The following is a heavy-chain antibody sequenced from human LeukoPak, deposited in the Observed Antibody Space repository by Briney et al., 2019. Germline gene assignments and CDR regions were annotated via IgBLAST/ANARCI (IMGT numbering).Heavy chain of an antibody. CDR1: GFTFNDFA. V-gene: IGHV3-7*03. CDR2: IKHDGSEK. CDR3: AKNGDRGAYCSGGSCYPYFYYYMDV. J-gene: IGHJ6*03. D-gene: IGHD2-15*01. Sequence: GGSLRLSCAASGFTFNDFAMSWVRQAPGKGLEWVANIKHDGSEKYYVDSVKGRFTISRDNSKNTLYLQMNSLRAEDTAIYYCAKNGDRGAYCSGGSCYPYFYYYMDVWGKGTTVTISS.